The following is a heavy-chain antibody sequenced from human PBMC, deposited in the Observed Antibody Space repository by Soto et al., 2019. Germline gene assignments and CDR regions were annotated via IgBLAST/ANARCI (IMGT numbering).Heavy chain of an antibody. CDR3: AKDQRGKYYDSSGYYPLDAFDI. CDR1: GFTFSSYA. CDR2: ISGSGGST. D-gene: IGHD3-22*01. Sequence: EVQLLESGGGLVQPGGSLRLSCAASGFTFSSYAMSWVRQAPGKGLEWVSAISGSGGSTYYADSVKGRFTISRNNSKNTLYLQMNSLRAEDTAVYYCAKDQRGKYYDSSGYYPLDAFDIWGQGTMVTVSS. V-gene: IGHV3-23*01. J-gene: IGHJ3*02.